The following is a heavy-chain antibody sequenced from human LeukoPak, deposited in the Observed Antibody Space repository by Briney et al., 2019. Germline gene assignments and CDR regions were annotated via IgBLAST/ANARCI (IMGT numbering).Heavy chain of an antibody. CDR3: ARAYYDILTGYYRVLFDY. CDR1: GYTFTSYY. CDR2: INPSGGST. D-gene: IGHD3-9*01. J-gene: IGHJ4*02. Sequence: ASVKVSCKASGYTFTSYYMHWVRQAPGQGLEWMGIINPSGGSTSYAQKFQGRVTMTTDTSTSTVYIELSSLRSEDTAVYYCARAYYDILTGYYRVLFDYWGQGTLVTVSS. V-gene: IGHV1-46*01.